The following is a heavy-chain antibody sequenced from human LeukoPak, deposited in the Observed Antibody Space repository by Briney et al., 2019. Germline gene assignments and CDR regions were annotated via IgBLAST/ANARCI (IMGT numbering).Heavy chain of an antibody. CDR3: ARAGRVDTAMVTVWHYYYYMDV. J-gene: IGHJ6*03. V-gene: IGHV3-64*01. Sequence: GGSLRLSCAASGFTFSSYAMHWVRQAPGKGLEYVSAISSNGGSTYYANSVKGRFTISRDNSKNTLYLQMGSLRAEDMAVYYCARAGRVDTAMVTVWHYYYYMDVWGKGTTVTVSS. CDR1: GFTFSSYA. CDR2: ISSNGGST. D-gene: IGHD5-18*01.